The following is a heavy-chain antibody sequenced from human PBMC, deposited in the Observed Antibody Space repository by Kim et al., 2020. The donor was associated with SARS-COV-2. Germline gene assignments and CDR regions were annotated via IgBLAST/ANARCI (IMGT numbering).Heavy chain of an antibody. CDR3: ARDTSGTGMDV. Sequence: GGSLRLSCAASGFTFSSCAMHWVRQAPGKGLEWVAVIWYDGSDKYYADSVKGRFTISRDNSKNTLYLQMNRLRAEDTAVYYCARDTSGTGMDVWGQGTTVTVSS. CDR1: GFTFSSCA. D-gene: IGHD1-26*01. CDR2: IWYDGSDK. V-gene: IGHV3-33*01. J-gene: IGHJ6*02.